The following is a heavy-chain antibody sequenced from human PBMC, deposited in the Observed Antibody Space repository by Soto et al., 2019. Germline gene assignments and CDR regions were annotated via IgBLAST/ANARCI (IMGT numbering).Heavy chain of an antibody. CDR1: GGSISSGGNY. Sequence: ASETLSLTCTVSGGSISSGGNYWSWIRQHPGKGLEWIGYIFYSGSTYYNPSLKSRVTISVDTSKNQFSLKLSSVTAADTAVYYCARNNLGYCTNGVCYGAFDIWGQGTMVTVSS. D-gene: IGHD2-8*01. V-gene: IGHV4-31*03. J-gene: IGHJ3*02. CDR2: IFYSGST. CDR3: ARNNLGYCTNGVCYGAFDI.